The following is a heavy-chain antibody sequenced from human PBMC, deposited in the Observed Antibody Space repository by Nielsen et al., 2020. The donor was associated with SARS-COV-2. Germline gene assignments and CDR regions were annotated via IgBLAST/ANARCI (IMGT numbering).Heavy chain of an antibody. Sequence: GESLKISCAASGFTFRSYGMHWVRQAPGEGLEWVAVISYDGSNKYYADSVKGRFTITRDISKNTLYLQVNSLRAEDTAVYYCAKDFGGADPSQTYWGQGTLVTVSS. J-gene: IGHJ4*02. CDR2: ISYDGSNK. V-gene: IGHV3-30*18. CDR1: GFTFRSYG. D-gene: IGHD3-16*01. CDR3: AKDFGGADPSQTY.